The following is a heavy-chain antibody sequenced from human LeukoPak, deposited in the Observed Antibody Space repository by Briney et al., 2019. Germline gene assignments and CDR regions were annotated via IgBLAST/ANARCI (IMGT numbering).Heavy chain of an antibody. J-gene: IGHJ4*02. V-gene: IGHV3-74*01. D-gene: IGHD3-22*01. CDR2: INGDGSST. CDR3: ARGPGGGSGSYYVGDY. Sequence: GGSLRLSCAASGFTFSSRWMHWVRQAPGKGLVWVSRINGDGSSTSYADSVKGRFTISRDNAKNTMYLQMNSLRAEDTAVYFCARGPGGGSGSYYVGDYWGQGTLVTVSS. CDR1: GFTFSSRW.